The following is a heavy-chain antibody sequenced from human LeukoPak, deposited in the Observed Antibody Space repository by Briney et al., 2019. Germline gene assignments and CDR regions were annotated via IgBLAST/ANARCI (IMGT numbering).Heavy chain of an antibody. Sequence: SGPTLVNPTQTLTLTCTFSGFSLSTSGMCVSWIRQPPGKALEWLARIDWDDDKYYNTSLKTRLTISKDTSKNQVVLTMPNMDPVDTATYYCARTSIAVAVTMGVRDAFDIWGQGTMVTVSS. CDR1: GFSLSTSGMC. CDR3: ARTSIAVAVTMGVRDAFDI. V-gene: IGHV2-70*11. D-gene: IGHD6-19*01. CDR2: IDWDDDK. J-gene: IGHJ3*02.